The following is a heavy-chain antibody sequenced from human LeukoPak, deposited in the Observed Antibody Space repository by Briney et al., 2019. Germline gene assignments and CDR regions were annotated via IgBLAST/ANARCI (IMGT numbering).Heavy chain of an antibody. Sequence: SVKVSCKASGGTFSSYAISWVRQAPGQGLEWMGGIIPIFGTANYAQKFQGRVTITADESTSTAYMELSSLGSEGTAVYYCARGTAVAGKDEYFQHWGQGTLVTVSS. V-gene: IGHV1-69*13. CDR3: ARGTAVAGKDEYFQH. CDR1: GGTFSSYA. D-gene: IGHD6-19*01. CDR2: IIPIFGTA. J-gene: IGHJ1*01.